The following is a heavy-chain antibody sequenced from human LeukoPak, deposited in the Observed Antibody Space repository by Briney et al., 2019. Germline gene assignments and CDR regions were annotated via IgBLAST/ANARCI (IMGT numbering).Heavy chain of an antibody. Sequence: PETLSLTCAVYGGSFSGYYWSWVRQPPGKGLEWNGEFNHSGSTNYNSSLKSRVSISVDTSKNQFSLKLSSVTAADTAVYYCARARVMDVWGQGTTVTVSS. J-gene: IGHJ6*02. CDR2: FNHSGST. CDR3: ARARVMDV. CDR1: GGSFSGYY. V-gene: IGHV4-34*01.